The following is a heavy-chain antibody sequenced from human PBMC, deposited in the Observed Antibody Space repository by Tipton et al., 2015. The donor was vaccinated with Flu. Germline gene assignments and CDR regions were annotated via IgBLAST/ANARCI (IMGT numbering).Heavy chain of an antibody. V-gene: IGHV3-53*01. CDR1: GFTVSSNY. CDR2: IYSGGST. D-gene: IGHD3-22*01. Sequence: SLRLSCAASGFTVSSNYMSWVRQAPGKGLEWVSVIYSGGSTYYADSVKGRFTISRGNSKNTLYLQMNSLRAEDTAVYYCARDSSGYFYYFDYWGQGTLVTVSS. J-gene: IGHJ4*02. CDR3: ARDSSGYFYYFDY.